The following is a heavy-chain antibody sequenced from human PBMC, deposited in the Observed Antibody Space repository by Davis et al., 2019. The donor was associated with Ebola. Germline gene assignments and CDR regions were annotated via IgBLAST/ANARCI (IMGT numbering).Heavy chain of an antibody. CDR3: ARDSIVGATTSNWFDP. J-gene: IGHJ5*02. V-gene: IGHV3-9*03. Sequence: SLRLSCAASGFTFDDYAMHWVRHAPGKGLEWVSGISWNSGSIGYADSVKGRFTISRDNAKNSLYLQMNSLRAEDMAVYYCARDSIVGATTSNWFDPWGQGTLVTVSS. D-gene: IGHD1-26*01. CDR1: GFTFDDYA. CDR2: ISWNSGSI.